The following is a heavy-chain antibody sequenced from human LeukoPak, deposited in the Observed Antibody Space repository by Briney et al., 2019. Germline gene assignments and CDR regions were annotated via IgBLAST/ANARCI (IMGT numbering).Heavy chain of an antibody. CDR3: ARDREGSYYDSSGYFDY. CDR2: IWYDGSNK. D-gene: IGHD3-22*01. Sequence: PGRSLRLFCAASGFTFSSYGMHWVRQAPGKGLEWVAVIWYDGSNKYYADSVKGRFTISRDNSKNTLYLQMNSLRAEDTAVYYCARDREGSYYDSSGYFDYWGQGTLVTVSS. J-gene: IGHJ4*02. V-gene: IGHV3-33*01. CDR1: GFTFSSYG.